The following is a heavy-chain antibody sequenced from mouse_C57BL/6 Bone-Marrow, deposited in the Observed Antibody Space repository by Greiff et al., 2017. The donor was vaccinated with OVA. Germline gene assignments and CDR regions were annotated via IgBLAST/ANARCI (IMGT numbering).Heavy chain of an antibody. J-gene: IGHJ2*01. CDR2: ISDGGSYT. Sequence: EVKLLESGGGLVKPGGSLKLSCAASGFTFSSYAMSWVRQTPEKRLAWVATISDGGSYTYYPDNVKGRFTISRDNAKNNLYLQMSHLKSEDTAMYYCAREWLRLDYWGQGTTLTVSS. CDR1: GFTFSSYA. D-gene: IGHD2-2*01. CDR3: AREWLRLDY. V-gene: IGHV5-4*01.